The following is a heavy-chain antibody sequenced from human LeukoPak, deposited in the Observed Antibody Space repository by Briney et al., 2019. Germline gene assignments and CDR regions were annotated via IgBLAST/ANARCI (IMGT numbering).Heavy chain of an antibody. CDR1: GGSFSGYY. Sequence: SETLSLTCAVYGGSFSGYYWSWNRQPPGKGLEWIGEINHSGSTNYNPSLKSRVTISVDTSKNQFSLKLSSVTAADTAVYYCATIHRTYYYDSSGYYVRNNWFDPWGQGTLVTVSS. CDR2: INHSGST. CDR3: ATIHRTYYYDSSGYYVRNNWFDP. J-gene: IGHJ5*02. V-gene: IGHV4-34*01. D-gene: IGHD3-22*01.